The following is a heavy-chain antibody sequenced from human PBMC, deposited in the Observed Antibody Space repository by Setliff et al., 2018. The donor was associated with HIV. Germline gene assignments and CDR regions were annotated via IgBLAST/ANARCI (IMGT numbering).Heavy chain of an antibody. CDR1: GFTFSNYA. CDR2: ISSSDNTM. Sequence: LRLSCAASGFTFSNYAMSWIRQAPGKGLEWISYISSSDNTMYYADSVKGRFTISRDNAKNSVYLQMNSLRAEDTAMYYCVRPVREPVDWGRGTLVTVSS. D-gene: IGHD6-19*01. J-gene: IGHJ4*02. V-gene: IGHV3-11*01. CDR3: VRPVREPVD.